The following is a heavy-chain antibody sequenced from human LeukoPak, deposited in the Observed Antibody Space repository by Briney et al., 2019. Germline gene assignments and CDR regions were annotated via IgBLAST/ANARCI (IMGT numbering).Heavy chain of an antibody. CDR1: GGSSGDSIRGYY. J-gene: IGHJ4*02. D-gene: IGHD5-24*01. Sequence: PSETLSLTCTVSGGSSGDSIRGYYWSWIRQPPGEGLKSIGYIYYSGSTEYYPSLKSRVTISVDTSKNQFSLKLTSVTAADTAVYYCARGRPGRDGYNYFDYWGQGTLVTVSS. CDR2: IYYSGST. V-gene: IGHV4-61*08. CDR3: ARGRPGRDGYNYFDY.